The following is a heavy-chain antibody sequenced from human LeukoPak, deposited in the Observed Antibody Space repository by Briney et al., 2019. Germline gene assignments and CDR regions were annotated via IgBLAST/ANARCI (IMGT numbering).Heavy chain of an antibody. CDR3: ARGGGFLEWFSGAFDI. V-gene: IGHV3-11*04. CDR1: GFTFSDYY. Sequence: GGSLRLSCAASGFTFSDYYMSWIRQAPGKGLEWVSYISSSGSTIYYADSVKGRFTISRDNAKTSLYLQINSLRAEDTAVYYCARGGGFLEWFSGAFDIWGQGTMVTVSS. J-gene: IGHJ3*02. D-gene: IGHD3-3*01. CDR2: ISSSGSTI.